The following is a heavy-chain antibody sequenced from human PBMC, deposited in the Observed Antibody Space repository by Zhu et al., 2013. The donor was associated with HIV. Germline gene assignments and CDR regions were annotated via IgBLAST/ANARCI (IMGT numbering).Heavy chain of an antibody. D-gene: IGHD2-8*02. V-gene: IGHV1-8*02. Sequence: QVQLVQSGAEVKKPGSSVKVSCKASGGTFSSYAISWVRQATGQGLEWMGWMNPNSGNTGYAQKFQGRVTMTRDTSTSTAYMELSSLRSEDTAVYYCFNVWWGSWGQGTLVTVSS. CDR2: MNPNSGNT. J-gene: IGHJ5*02. CDR3: FNVWWGS. CDR1: GGTFSSYA.